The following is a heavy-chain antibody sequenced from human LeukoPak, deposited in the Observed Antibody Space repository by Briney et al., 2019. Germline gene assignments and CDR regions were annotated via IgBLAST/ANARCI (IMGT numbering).Heavy chain of an antibody. D-gene: IGHD3-22*01. Sequence: ASVKVSCTASGGTFSSYAISWVRQAPGQGLEWMGGIIPIFGTANYAQKFQGRVTITADESTGTAYMELSSLRSEDTAVYYCARPSYYYDSSGYYSESFDYWGQGTLVTVSS. CDR2: IIPIFGTA. V-gene: IGHV1-69*13. J-gene: IGHJ4*02. CDR1: GGTFSSYA. CDR3: ARPSYYYDSSGYYSESFDY.